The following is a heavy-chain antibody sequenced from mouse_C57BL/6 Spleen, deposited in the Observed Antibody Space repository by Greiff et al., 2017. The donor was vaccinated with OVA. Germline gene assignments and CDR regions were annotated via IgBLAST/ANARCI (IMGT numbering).Heavy chain of an antibody. Sequence: QVQLQQPGAELVMPGASVKLSCKASGYTFTSYWMHWVKQRHGQGLEWIGEIDPSDSYTNYNQKFKGKSTLTVDKSSSTAYMQLSSLTSEDSAVYYCARSAYGSSHWYFDVWGTGTTVTVSS. D-gene: IGHD1-1*01. CDR1: GYTFTSYW. V-gene: IGHV1-69*01. CDR3: ARSAYGSSHWYFDV. J-gene: IGHJ1*03. CDR2: IDPSDSYT.